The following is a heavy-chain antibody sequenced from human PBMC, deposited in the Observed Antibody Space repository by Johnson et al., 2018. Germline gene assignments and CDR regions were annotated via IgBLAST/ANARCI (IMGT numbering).Heavy chain of an antibody. V-gene: IGHV3-30*03. Sequence: VQLVESGGGVVQPGRSLRLSCAASGFTFSSYGMHWVRQAPGKGLEWVAVISYDGSNKYYADSVKGLFTISRDNAKKSLYLQMNSLIAEDMAAWGGPYDSSGYYYFQHWGQGTLVTVSS. CDR2: ISYDGSNK. CDR3: PYDSSGYYYFQH. J-gene: IGHJ1*01. CDR1: GFTFSSYG. D-gene: IGHD3-22*01.